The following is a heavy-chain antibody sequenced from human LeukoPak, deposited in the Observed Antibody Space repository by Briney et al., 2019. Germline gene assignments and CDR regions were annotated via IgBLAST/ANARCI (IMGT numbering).Heavy chain of an antibody. CDR3: ARLDGGANLLGDGFDI. CDR1: VGTFSSYA. D-gene: IGHD4/OR15-4a*01. Sequence: GASVTVSCKASVGTFSSYAICWVRQAPGQGLEWMGRIIPIHGIANYAQKFQGRVTITADKSTSTDYMELSSLRSEDTAVYYCARLDGGANLLGDGFDIWGQGTMVTVSS. CDR2: IIPIHGIA. J-gene: IGHJ3*02. V-gene: IGHV1-69*04.